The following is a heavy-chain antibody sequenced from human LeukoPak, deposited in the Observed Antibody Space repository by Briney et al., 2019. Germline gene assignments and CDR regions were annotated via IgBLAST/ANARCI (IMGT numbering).Heavy chain of an antibody. D-gene: IGHD5-24*01. Sequence: PGGSLRLSCAASGFTFISYEMSWVRQAPGKGPEWVSGISASGGGTYYADSVKGRFTISRDISKNTLYLQMNSLRADDTALYYCAKRDGHKPRDYYFDYWGQGTLVTVSS. CDR1: GFTFISYE. J-gene: IGHJ4*02. CDR3: AKRDGHKPRDYYFDY. V-gene: IGHV3-23*01. CDR2: ISASGGGT.